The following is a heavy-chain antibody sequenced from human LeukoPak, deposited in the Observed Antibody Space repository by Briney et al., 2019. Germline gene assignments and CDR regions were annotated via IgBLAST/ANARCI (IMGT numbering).Heavy chain of an antibody. CDR1: GFIFSNYP. CDR2: ISADGNNE. D-gene: IGHD3-22*01. V-gene: IGHV3-30-3*01. CDR3: ARNDPDSSED. J-gene: IGHJ4*02. Sequence: GGSLRLSCAASGFIFSNYPMHWIRQAPGKGLEWVAVISADGNNEHYADSAKGRFTLSRDNAKSTAYLQMNSLRSVDTAVYYCARNDPDSSEDWGQGTLVTVSS.